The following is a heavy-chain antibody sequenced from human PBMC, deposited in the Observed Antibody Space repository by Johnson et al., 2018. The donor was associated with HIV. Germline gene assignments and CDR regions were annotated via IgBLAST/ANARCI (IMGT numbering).Heavy chain of an antibody. CDR2: IRSSGSTI. CDR1: GFTFRDYS. D-gene: IGHD3-22*01. J-gene: IGHJ3*02. CDR3: ARVQIISGFNWHYYESSIDAVDI. Sequence: QVQLVESGGGLVKPGGSLRVSCAASGFTFRDYSMSWIRQAPGKGLEWVSYIRSSGSTIYYADSVKGRFTLSRDNAKNSLYLQMNSLRAEDTAVYYCARVQIISGFNWHYYESSIDAVDIWGQGTMVTVSS. V-gene: IGHV3-11*04.